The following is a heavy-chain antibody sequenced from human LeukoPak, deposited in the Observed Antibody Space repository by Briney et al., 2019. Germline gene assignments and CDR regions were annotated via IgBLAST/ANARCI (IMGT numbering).Heavy chain of an antibody. Sequence: SETLSLTCAVYGGSFSGYYWSWIRQPPGKGLEWIGEINHSGSTNYNPSLKSRVTISVDTSKNQFSLKLSSVTAADTAVYYCARHRPPGPYSSSRVGYFDYWGQGTLVTVSS. CDR2: INHSGST. CDR1: GGSFSGYY. J-gene: IGHJ4*02. V-gene: IGHV4-34*01. D-gene: IGHD6-13*01. CDR3: ARHRPPGPYSSSRVGYFDY.